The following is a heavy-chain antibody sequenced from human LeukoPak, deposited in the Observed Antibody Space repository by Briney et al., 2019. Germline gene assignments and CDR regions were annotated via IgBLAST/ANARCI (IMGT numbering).Heavy chain of an antibody. Sequence: PGGSLRLSCAASGFTFSSYSMNWVRQAPGKGLEWVSSISSSSSYIYYADSVKGRLTISRDHAKNSLYLQMNSLRAEDTAVYYCARRNWGEGIYYFDYWGQGTLVTVSS. V-gene: IGHV3-21*01. CDR3: ARRNWGEGIYYFDY. J-gene: IGHJ4*02. D-gene: IGHD7-27*01. CDR2: ISSSSSYI. CDR1: GFTFSSYS.